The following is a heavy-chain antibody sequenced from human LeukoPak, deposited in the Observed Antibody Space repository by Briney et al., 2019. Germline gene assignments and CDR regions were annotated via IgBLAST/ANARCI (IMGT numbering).Heavy chain of an antibody. Sequence: NPSETLSLTCAVYGGSFSGYYWSWIRQPPGKGLEWIGEINHSGSTNYNPSLKSRVTISVDTSKNQFSLKLSSVTAADTAVHYCARGLGDIVGAAAFDYWGQGTLVTVSS. CDR3: ARGLGDIVGAAAFDY. V-gene: IGHV4-34*01. J-gene: IGHJ4*02. D-gene: IGHD1-26*01. CDR2: INHSGST. CDR1: GGSFSGYY.